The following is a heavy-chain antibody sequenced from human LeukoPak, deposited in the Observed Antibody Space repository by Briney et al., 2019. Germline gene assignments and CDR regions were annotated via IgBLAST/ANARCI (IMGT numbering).Heavy chain of an antibody. D-gene: IGHD2-15*01. CDR2: ISYDGSSK. J-gene: IGHJ4*02. CDR1: GFTFSSYA. CDR3: ARGSRLGGLDY. V-gene: IGHV3-30*04. Sequence: PGRSLRLSCAASGFTFSSYAMHWVRQAPGKGLEWVAVISYDGSSKYYADSVKGRFTISRDNSKNSLYLQMNSLRAEDTAVYYCARGSRLGGLDYWGQGTLVTVSS.